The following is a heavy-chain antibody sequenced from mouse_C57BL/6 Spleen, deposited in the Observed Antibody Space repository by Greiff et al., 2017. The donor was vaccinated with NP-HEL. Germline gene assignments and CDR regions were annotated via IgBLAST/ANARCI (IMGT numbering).Heavy chain of an antibody. V-gene: IGHV1-7*01. CDR2: INPSSGYT. J-gene: IGHJ4*01. D-gene: IGHD1-1*01. CDR1: GYTFTSYW. CDR3: ARSLVAPYYAMDY. Sequence: QVHVKQSGAELAKPGASVKLSCKASGYTFTSYWMHWVNQRPGQGLEWIGYINPSSGYTKYNQKFKDKATLTADKSSSTAYMQLSSLTYEDSAVYYCARSLVAPYYAMDYWGQGTSVTVSS.